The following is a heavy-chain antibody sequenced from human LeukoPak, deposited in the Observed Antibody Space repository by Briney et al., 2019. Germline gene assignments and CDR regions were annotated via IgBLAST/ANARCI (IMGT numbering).Heavy chain of an antibody. CDR1: GGTFRSYA. CDR2: IIPIFGTA. D-gene: IGHD3-22*01. CDR3: ARTYYYDSSGSIDY. Sequence: ASVKVSCKASGGTFRSYAISWVLQAPGQGLEWMGRIIPIFGTANYAQKFQGRVTITTDESTSTAYMELSSLRSEDTAVYYCARTYYYDSSGSIDYWGQGTLVTVSS. J-gene: IGHJ4*02. V-gene: IGHV1-69*05.